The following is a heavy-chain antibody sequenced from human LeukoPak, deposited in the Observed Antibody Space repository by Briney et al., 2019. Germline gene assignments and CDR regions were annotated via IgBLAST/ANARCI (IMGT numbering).Heavy chain of an antibody. J-gene: IGHJ4*02. V-gene: IGHV4-59*01. CDR3: AREYYDILTSYYAHDY. CDR1: GGSISSYY. D-gene: IGHD3-9*01. CDR2: IYYSGST. Sequence: SETLSLTCTVSGGSISSYYWSWIRQPPGKGLEWIGYIYYSGSTNYNPSLKSRVTISVDTSKNQFSLKLSSVTAADTAVYYCAREYYDILTSYYAHDYWGQGTLVTVSS.